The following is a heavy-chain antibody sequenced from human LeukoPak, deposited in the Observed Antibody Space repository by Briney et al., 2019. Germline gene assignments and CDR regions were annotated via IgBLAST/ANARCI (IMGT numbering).Heavy chain of an antibody. Sequence: SETLSLTCTVSGGSISSYYWSWIRQPPGKGLEWIGYIYYSGSTNYNPSLKSRVTISVDTSKNQFSLKLSSVTAADTAVYYCARDGAYIQYRAGIVGATTGFDYWGQGTLVTVSS. CDR1: GGSISSYY. CDR3: ARDGAYIQYRAGIVGATTGFDY. J-gene: IGHJ4*02. D-gene: IGHD1-26*01. V-gene: IGHV4-59*08. CDR2: IYYSGST.